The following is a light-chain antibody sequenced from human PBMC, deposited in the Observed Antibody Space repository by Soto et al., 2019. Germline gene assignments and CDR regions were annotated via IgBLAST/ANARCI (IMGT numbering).Light chain of an antibody. Sequence: IQMTQSPSTLSASVGDRVTITCRASQSISSWLAWYQQKPGKAPKLLIHDASSWESGVPSRFSGSGSGTEFTLTTSSLQPDDFATYYCQQYNSYRAFGQGTKVDIK. J-gene: IGKJ1*01. CDR1: QSISSW. CDR3: QQYNSYRA. CDR2: DAS. V-gene: IGKV1-5*01.